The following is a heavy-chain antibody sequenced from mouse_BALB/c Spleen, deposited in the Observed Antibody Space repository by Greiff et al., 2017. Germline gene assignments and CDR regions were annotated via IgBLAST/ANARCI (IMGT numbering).Heavy chain of an antibody. D-gene: IGHD2-3*01. CDR3: ARGYDGYYYAMDY. Sequence: QVHVKQSGAELAKPGASVKMSCKASGYTFTSYWMHWVKQRPGQGLEWIGYINPSTGYTEYNQKFKDKATLTADKSSSTAYMQLSSLTSEDSAVYYCARGYDGYYYAMDYWGQGTSVTVSS. J-gene: IGHJ4*01. CDR1: GYTFTSYW. V-gene: IGHV1-7*01. CDR2: INPSTGYT.